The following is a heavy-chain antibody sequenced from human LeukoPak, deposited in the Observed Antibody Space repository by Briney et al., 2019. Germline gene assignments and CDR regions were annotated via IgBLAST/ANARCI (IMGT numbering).Heavy chain of an antibody. CDR3: ARLGVPGTNY. CDR1: GGSISSSSYY. J-gene: IGHJ4*02. D-gene: IGHD6-19*01. Sequence: SETLSLTCTVSGGSISSSSYYWGWIRQPPGKGLEWIGSIYYSGSTYYNPSLKSRVTISVDTSKNQFSLKLSSVTAADTAVYYCARLGVPGTNYWGQGTLVTVSS. CDR2: IYYSGST. V-gene: IGHV4-39*07.